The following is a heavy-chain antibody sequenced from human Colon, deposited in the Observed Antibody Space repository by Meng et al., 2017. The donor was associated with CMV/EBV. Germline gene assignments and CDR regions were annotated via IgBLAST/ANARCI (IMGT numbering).Heavy chain of an antibody. CDR2: ITGSGRKV. J-gene: IGHJ5*02. Sequence: SLKISCAASGFSFSDSYMSWVRQAPGKGLEWLSSITGSGRKVFYGDSMNGRITISRDNANNSLYLDMNSLTAEDTAVYYCARLFDDRPGWFDPWGQGTLVTVSS. CDR1: GFSFSDSY. V-gene: IGHV3-11*01. CDR3: ARLFDDRPGWFDP. D-gene: IGHD3-10*01.